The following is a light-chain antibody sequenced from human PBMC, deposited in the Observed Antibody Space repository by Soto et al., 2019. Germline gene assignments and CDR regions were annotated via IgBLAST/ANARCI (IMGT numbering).Light chain of an antibody. CDR1: QSVNSY. J-gene: IGKJ1*01. Sequence: EIVMTQSPATLSVSPGERATLSCRASQSVNSYLVWYQHKPGQAPRLLIYGASTRATGIPARFSGSGSGTEFTLTISSLQSEDFAVYFCQQYAGSPRTFGQGTKVEIK. V-gene: IGKV3-15*01. CDR3: QQYAGSPRT. CDR2: GAS.